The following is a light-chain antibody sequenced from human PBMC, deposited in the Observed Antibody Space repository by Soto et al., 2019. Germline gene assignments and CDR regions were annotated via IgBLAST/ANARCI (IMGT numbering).Light chain of an antibody. CDR1: HDIRSN. CDR3: QQYHNLPPWT. Sequence: EIVKTLSPATLSVSPGERATVSCRASHDIRSNLAWYQQRPGQAPRLIIYGASTRATGIPARFSGSGSGTEFTLTISSLQSEDFAVYHCQQYHNLPPWTFGQGTKVDIK. CDR2: GAS. J-gene: IGKJ1*01. V-gene: IGKV3-15*01.